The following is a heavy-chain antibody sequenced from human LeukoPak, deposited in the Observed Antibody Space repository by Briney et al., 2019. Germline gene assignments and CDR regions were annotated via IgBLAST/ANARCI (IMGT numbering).Heavy chain of an antibody. CDR3: ARDSYCGGGSCKTALGNY. V-gene: IGHV1-69*06. D-gene: IGHD2-15*01. Sequence: ASVKVSCKASGGTFSSYAISWVRQGPGQGLEWMGGIIPIFGTANYAQKFQGRVTITADKSTSTAYMELSSLRSEDTAVYYCARDSYCGGGSCKTALGNYWGQGTLVTVSS. CDR1: GGTFSSYA. J-gene: IGHJ4*02. CDR2: IIPIFGTA.